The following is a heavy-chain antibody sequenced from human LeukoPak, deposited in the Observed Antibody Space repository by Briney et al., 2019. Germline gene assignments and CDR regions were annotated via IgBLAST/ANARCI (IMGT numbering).Heavy chain of an antibody. CDR2: IYYSGST. D-gene: IGHD6-19*01. CDR1: GGSISSGDYY. V-gene: IGHV4-30-4*02. Sequence: SETLSLTCTVSGGSISSGDYYWSWIRQPPGKGLEWIGYIYYSGSTYYNPSLKSRVTISVDTSKNQFSLKLSSVTAADTAVYYCARTTYNSGWYDYWGQGTLVTASS. J-gene: IGHJ4*02. CDR3: ARTTYNSGWYDY.